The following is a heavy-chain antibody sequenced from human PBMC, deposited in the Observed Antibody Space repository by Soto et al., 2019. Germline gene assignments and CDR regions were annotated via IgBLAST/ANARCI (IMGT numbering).Heavy chain of an antibody. Sequence: QVQLVESGGGVVQPGRSLRLSCAASGFTFSSYAMHWVRQAPGKGLEWVAVISYDGSNKYYADSVKGRFTISRDNSKKTLYLQMNSLRAEDTAVYYCARDLPGIAAAGTVGAFDYWGQGTLVTVSS. CDR3: ARDLPGIAAAGTVGAFDY. D-gene: IGHD6-13*01. CDR1: GFTFSSYA. J-gene: IGHJ4*02. CDR2: ISYDGSNK. V-gene: IGHV3-30-3*01.